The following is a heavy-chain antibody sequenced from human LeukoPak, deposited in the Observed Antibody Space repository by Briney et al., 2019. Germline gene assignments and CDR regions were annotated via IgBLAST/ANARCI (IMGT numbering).Heavy chain of an antibody. CDR3: ARRSVTASYTYFDY. V-gene: IGHV5-51*01. Sequence: GESLKISCKVSGFSFTNYWIGRVRQMPGKGLEWMGIIYPADSDARYSPSFQGQVTISADESIYTAYLQWNSLKASDTATYYCARRSVTASYTYFDYWGQGTLVTVSS. D-gene: IGHD2-21*02. J-gene: IGHJ4*02. CDR2: IYPADSDA. CDR1: GFSFTNYW.